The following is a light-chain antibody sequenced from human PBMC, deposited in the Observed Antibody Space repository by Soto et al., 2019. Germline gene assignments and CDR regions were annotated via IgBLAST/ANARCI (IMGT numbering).Light chain of an antibody. J-gene: IGLJ3*02. Sequence: QSVLTQPPSASGTPGQRVTISCSGSSSNIGSNTVNWYQQLPGTAPKLLIYSNNQRHSGVPDRFSASKSGTSASLAISGLQSEDEADYYCAAWDDSLNGPGVFGGGTKMTVL. CDR1: SSNIGSNT. CDR2: SNN. V-gene: IGLV1-44*01. CDR3: AAWDDSLNGPGV.